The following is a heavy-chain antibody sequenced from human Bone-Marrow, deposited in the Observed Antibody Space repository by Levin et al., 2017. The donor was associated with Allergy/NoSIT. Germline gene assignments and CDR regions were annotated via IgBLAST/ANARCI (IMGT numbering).Heavy chain of an antibody. V-gene: IGHV4-34*01. Sequence: PSETLSLTCAVYGGSFSGYYWSWIRQPPGKGLEWIGEINHSGSTNYNPSLKSRVTISVDTSKNQFSLKLSSVTAADTAVYYCARDPFVRPYYYYGMDVWGQGTTVTVSS. J-gene: IGHJ6*02. CDR3: ARDPFVRPYYYYGMDV. CDR2: INHSGST. D-gene: IGHD2-8*01. CDR1: GGSFSGYY.